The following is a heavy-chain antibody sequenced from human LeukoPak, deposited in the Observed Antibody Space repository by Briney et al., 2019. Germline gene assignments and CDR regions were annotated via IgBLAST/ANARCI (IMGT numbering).Heavy chain of an antibody. V-gene: IGHV3-7*04. CDR2: IRQDGSEK. J-gene: IGHJ4*01. CDR3: ARDQGSSGVSDD. D-gene: IGHD6-13*01. CDR1: GFTFSSYW. Sequence: PGGSLRLSCAASGFTFSSYWMNWVRQAQGKGLEWVANIRQDGSEKHYVDSVKGRFTTSRDNAQNSLFLQMNSLRAEDTAVYYCARDQGSSGVSDDWGHGTLVTVSS.